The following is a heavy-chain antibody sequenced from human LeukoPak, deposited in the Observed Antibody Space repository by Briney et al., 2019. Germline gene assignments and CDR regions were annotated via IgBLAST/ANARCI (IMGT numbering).Heavy chain of an antibody. CDR2: FGPEKNTM. CDR3: ATRSGDVWSGYVN. Sequence: ASVKVSCKGSGDILTDLSIQWVRQAPGKGLECMGGFGPEKNTMIYAQRLQGRVTITEATPTDTAYMELSSQTTKDTGIYYCATRSGDVWSGYVNWGQATLVTVSS. D-gene: IGHD3-3*01. J-gene: IGHJ4*02. V-gene: IGHV1-24*01. CDR1: GDILTDLS.